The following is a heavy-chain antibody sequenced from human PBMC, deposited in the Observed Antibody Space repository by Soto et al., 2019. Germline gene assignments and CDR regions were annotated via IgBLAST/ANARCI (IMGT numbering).Heavy chain of an antibody. D-gene: IGHD3-22*01. Sequence: QLQLQESGSGLVKPSQTLSLTCAVSGGSISSGGYSWSWIRQPPGKGLEWIGYIYHSGSTYYNPSLKRRVTRSVDRSKNQFSLKLSSVTAADTAVYYCARGGVDYYDSSGYYFSPYYFDYWGQGTLVTVSS. CDR2: IYHSGST. CDR3: ARGGVDYYDSSGYYFSPYYFDY. J-gene: IGHJ4*02. CDR1: GGSISSGGYS. V-gene: IGHV4-30-2*01.